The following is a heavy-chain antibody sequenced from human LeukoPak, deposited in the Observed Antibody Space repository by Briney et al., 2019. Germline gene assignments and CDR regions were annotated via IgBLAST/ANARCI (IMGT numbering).Heavy chain of an antibody. Sequence: SVKVSCKASGGTFSSYAISWVRQAPGQGLEWMGRIIPILGIANYAQKFQGRVTITADKTTSTAYMELSSLRSEDTDVYYCAAGYSSSGQPFDYWGQGTLVTVSS. CDR3: AAGYSSSGQPFDY. V-gene: IGHV1-69*04. D-gene: IGHD6-13*01. CDR1: GGTFSSYA. J-gene: IGHJ4*02. CDR2: IIPILGIA.